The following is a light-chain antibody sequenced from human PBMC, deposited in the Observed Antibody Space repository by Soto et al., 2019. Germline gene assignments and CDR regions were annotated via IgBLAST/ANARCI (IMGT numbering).Light chain of an antibody. J-gene: IGKJ1*01. CDR2: GAS. CDR1: QSVTNSY. Sequence: EIVLTQSPGTLSLSPGERATLSCRASQSVTNSYVAWYQQQLGQAPRLLIYGASITATGIQDRFSGSGSGTDFTLTISGLEPEDSAVFYCQQYARSPTFGQGTKVDIK. CDR3: QQYARSPT. V-gene: IGKV3-20*01.